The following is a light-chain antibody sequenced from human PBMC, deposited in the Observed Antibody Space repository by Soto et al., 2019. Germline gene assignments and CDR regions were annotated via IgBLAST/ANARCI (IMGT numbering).Light chain of an antibody. CDR3: QQYDSWPPLT. Sequence: EILMTQCPATLSLSPGERATLSCRASQSVASNLAWYQQRRGQAPRLLIYGASSRATGIPARFSGSGSGTEFTLTISSLQSEDFAVYYCQQYDSWPPLTFGGGTKVEIK. J-gene: IGKJ4*01. V-gene: IGKV3-15*01. CDR1: QSVASN. CDR2: GAS.